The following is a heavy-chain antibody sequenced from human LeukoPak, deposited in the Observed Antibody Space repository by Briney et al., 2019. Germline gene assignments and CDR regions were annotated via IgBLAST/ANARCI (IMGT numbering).Heavy chain of an antibody. CDR3: AELGITMIGGV. CDR2: ISWNSGTI. D-gene: IGHD3-10*02. V-gene: IGHV3-9*01. CDR1: RFTFVDYA. Sequence: QPGRSLRLSCAASRFTFVDYAMHWVRQAPGKGLEWVSGISWNSGTIYYADSVKGRFTISRDNAKNSLYLQMNSLRAEDTAVYYCAELGITMIGGVWGKGTTVTISS. J-gene: IGHJ6*04.